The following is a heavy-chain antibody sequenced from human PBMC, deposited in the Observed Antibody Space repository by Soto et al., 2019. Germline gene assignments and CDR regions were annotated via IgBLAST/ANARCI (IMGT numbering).Heavy chain of an antibody. Sequence: QVQLVQSGAEVKKPGASVKVSCKASGYTFTSYDINWVRQATGQGLEWMGWMNPNSGNTGYAQKFQGRVTMTRNTSISTAYMELRSLRSDDTAVYYCATYDFWSGYYHHYGSGIGAFDIWGQGTMVTVSS. CDR3: ATYDFWSGYYHHYGSGIGAFDI. J-gene: IGHJ3*02. CDR2: MNPNSGNT. CDR1: GYTFTSYD. V-gene: IGHV1-8*01. D-gene: IGHD3-3*01.